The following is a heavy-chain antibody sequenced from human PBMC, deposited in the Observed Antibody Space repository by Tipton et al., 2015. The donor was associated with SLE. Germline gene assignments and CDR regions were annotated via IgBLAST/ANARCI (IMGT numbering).Heavy chain of an antibody. Sequence: TLSLTCTVSGGSISRIGYYWSWIRQHPGKGLEWIGYIYHTGGTNHNPSLKSRLAISLDTSKNQISLSLSSVTPADTAVYYCASGWGGGPITVSGVPHPMDVWGQGTTVTVSS. CDR2: IYHTGGT. D-gene: IGHD3-3*01. CDR3: ASGWGGGPITVSGVPHPMDV. V-gene: IGHV4-31*03. J-gene: IGHJ6*02. CDR1: GGSISRIGYY.